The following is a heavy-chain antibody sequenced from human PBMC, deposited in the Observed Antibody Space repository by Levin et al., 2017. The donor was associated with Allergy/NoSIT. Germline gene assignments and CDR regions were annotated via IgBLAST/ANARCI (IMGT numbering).Heavy chain of an antibody. J-gene: IGHJ4*02. D-gene: IGHD6-19*01. CDR1: GGSIRDSTYY. V-gene: IGHV4-39*01. CDR3: ARATSGWWGGVDY. CDR2: IYYSGTT. Sequence: HSQTLSLTCTVSGGSIRDSTYYWGWIRQPPGKGLEWIATIYYSGTTYYNPSLQSRVTISADTSKNQFSLKLSSVTAADTAVYYCARATSGWWGGVDYWGQGTLVTVSS.